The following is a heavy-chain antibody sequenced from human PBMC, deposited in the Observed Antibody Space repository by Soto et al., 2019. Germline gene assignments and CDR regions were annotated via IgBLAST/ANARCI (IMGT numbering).Heavy chain of an antibody. Sequence: QLQLQESGPRLVKPSETLSLTCTVSGGSIGFSNYYWGWIRQPPGRGLEWIGGIYYSRNTYYNPSLNSRVTISVDTSKNQLSLKLSSVTATDTAVYYCARLDYGDYADDYWGQGTLVTVPS. V-gene: IGHV4-39*01. D-gene: IGHD4-17*01. J-gene: IGHJ4*02. CDR1: GGSIGFSNYY. CDR3: ARLDYGDYADDY. CDR2: IYYSRNT.